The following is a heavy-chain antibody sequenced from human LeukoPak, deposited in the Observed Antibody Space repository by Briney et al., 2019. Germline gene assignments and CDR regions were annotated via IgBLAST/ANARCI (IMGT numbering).Heavy chain of an antibody. V-gene: IGHV3-33*01. CDR3: ATLLQGDGMDV. J-gene: IGHJ6*04. CDR1: GFTFSSYG. D-gene: IGHD4-11*01. CDR2: IWYDGSNT. Sequence: GRSLRLSCAASGFTFSSYGMHWVRQAPGKGLEWVAVIWYDGSNTYYADSVKGRFTISGDNSKNTLYLQMNSLRAEDTAIYYCATLLQGDGMDVWGKGTTVTVSS.